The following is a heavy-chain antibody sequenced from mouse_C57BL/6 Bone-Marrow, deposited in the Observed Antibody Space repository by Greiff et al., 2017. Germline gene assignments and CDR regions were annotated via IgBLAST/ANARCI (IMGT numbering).Heavy chain of an antibody. J-gene: IGHJ3*01. CDR1: GFTFSNYW. CDR2: ISLKSGNYAT. D-gene: IGHD2-4*01. CDR3: AGEWVYYDYDELAY. Sequence: EVMLVESGGGLVQPGGSMKLSCVASGFTFSNYWMNWVRQSPEKGLEWVARISLKSGNYATHYAESVKGRFTISRDDSKSSVYLQMSNLRAEDTGIYYCAGEWVYYDYDELAYWGQGTLVTVSA. V-gene: IGHV6-3*01.